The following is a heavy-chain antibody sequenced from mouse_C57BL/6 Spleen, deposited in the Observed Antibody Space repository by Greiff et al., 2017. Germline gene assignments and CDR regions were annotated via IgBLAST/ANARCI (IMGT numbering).Heavy chain of an antibody. V-gene: IGHV2-5*01. D-gene: IGHD1-1*01. Sequence: VQLQQSGPGLVQPSQSLSITCTVSGFSLTSYGVHWVRQSPGKGLEWLGVIWSGGSTDYTAAFMSRLSITKDNSKSQVFFKMNSLQADDTAIYYCAKNFNYDSSFCYFDNWGTGTTVTVSS. CDR2: IWSGGST. CDR3: AKNFNYDSSFCYFDN. CDR1: GFSLTSYG. J-gene: IGHJ1*03.